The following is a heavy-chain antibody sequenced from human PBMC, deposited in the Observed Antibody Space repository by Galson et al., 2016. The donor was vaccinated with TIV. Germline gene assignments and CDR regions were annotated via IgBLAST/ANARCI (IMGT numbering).Heavy chain of an antibody. D-gene: IGHD2-15*01. CDR1: GFTFSSYS. J-gene: IGHJ4*02. V-gene: IGHV3-21*01. CDR3: ASRYCSGGSCYTYFDY. CDR2: ISSSSSYI. Sequence: SLRLSCAASGFTFSSYSMNWVRQAPGKGLEWVSSISSSSSYIYYADSVKGQFTISRDNAKNSLYLQMNSLRAEDTAVYYCASRYCSGGSCYTYFDYWGQGTLVTVSS.